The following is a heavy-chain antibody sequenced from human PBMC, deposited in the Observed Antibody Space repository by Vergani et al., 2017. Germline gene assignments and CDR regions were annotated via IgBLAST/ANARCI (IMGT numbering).Heavy chain of an antibody. D-gene: IGHD6-19*01. J-gene: IGHJ4*01. CDR2: ISNSGNTI. CDR3: ARTLAGTHFDY. CDR1: GFSFSDHY. Sequence: QVQLVESGGGLVKPGGSLRLSCAASGFSFSDHYMTWIRQAPGKGLEWVSYISNSGNTIEYADSVKGRFTISRDNAKNSLYLQMNSLGADDTAVYYCARTLAGTHFDYWGHGTLVTVSS. V-gene: IGHV3-11*01.